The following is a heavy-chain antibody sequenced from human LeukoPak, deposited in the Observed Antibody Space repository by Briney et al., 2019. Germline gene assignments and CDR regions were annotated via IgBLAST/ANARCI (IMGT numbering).Heavy chain of an antibody. CDR2: IYSGGTT. J-gene: IGHJ4*02. CDR3: ARDLYDYGSY. CDR1: GFTVSSTY. V-gene: IGHV3-66*01. D-gene: IGHD4/OR15-4a*01. Sequence: GGSLRLSCAASGFTVSSTYMSWVRQAPGKGLEWVSVIYSGGTTYYADSVKDRFTISRDNSKNTLYLQMNSLRTEDTAVYYCARDLYDYGSYWGQGTLVTVSS.